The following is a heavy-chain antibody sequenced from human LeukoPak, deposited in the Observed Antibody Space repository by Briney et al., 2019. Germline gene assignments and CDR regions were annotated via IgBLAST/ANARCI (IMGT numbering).Heavy chain of an antibody. CDR2: IYFTGST. CDR3: ASVSGYGDDAFDI. J-gene: IGHJ3*02. D-gene: IGHD5-18*01. V-gene: IGHV4-39*01. CDR1: GDSISSTSHY. Sequence: SETLSLTCTVSGDSISSTSHYWDWIRQPPGKGPEWIGNIYFTGSTYYCPSLKSRVTISVDRSKNQFSLKLSSVTAADTAVYYCASVSGYGDDAFDIWGQGTMVTVSS.